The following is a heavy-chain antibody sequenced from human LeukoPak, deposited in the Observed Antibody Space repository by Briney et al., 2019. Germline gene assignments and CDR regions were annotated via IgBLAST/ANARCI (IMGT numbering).Heavy chain of an antibody. D-gene: IGHD3-10*01. V-gene: IGHV1-2*02. CDR1: GYTFTGYY. Sequence: ATVKVSCKASGYTFTGYYMHWVRQAPGQGLGWMGWINPNSGGTNYAQKFQGRVTMTRDTSISTAYMELSSLRSEDTAVYYCARDGRRYYGSGSYYVWGQGTLVTVSS. J-gene: IGHJ4*02. CDR2: INPNSGGT. CDR3: ARDGRRYYGSGSYYV.